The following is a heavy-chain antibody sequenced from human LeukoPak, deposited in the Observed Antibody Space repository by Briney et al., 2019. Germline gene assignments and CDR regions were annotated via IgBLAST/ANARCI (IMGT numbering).Heavy chain of an antibody. Sequence: GGSPRLSCAASGFTFSNYAMNWVRQAPGKGLEWVSVISANGGSTYYADSVKGRFTISRDTSKSTLYLQMNSLRAEDTAVYYCAKDRCRGSSCYWDFDYWGQGTLVTVSS. CDR1: GFTFSNYA. D-gene: IGHD2-15*01. CDR3: AKDRCRGSSCYWDFDY. CDR2: ISANGGST. V-gene: IGHV3-23*01. J-gene: IGHJ4*02.